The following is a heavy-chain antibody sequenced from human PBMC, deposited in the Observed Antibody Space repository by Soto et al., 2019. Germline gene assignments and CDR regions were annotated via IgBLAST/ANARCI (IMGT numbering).Heavy chain of an antibody. V-gene: IGHV4-34*01. D-gene: IGHD4-17*01. J-gene: IGHJ3*02. CDR3: AKMTTVTTRGAFDI. CDR2: INHSGST. Sequence: SETLSLTCAVYGGSFSGYYWSWIRRPPGKGLEWIGEINHSGSTNYNPSLKSRVTISVDTSKNQFSLKLSSVTAADTAVYYCAKMTTVTTRGAFDIWGQGTMVTVSS. CDR1: GGSFSGYY.